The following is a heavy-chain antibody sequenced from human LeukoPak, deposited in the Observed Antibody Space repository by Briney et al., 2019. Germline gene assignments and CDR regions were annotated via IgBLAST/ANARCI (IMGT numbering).Heavy chain of an antibody. V-gene: IGHV1-18*01. Sequence: ASVKVSCRASGYTFTTYGITWVRQAPGQGLEWMGWISTHNGDTNYAQKLQGRVTMTTDTSTSTAYMELRSLRSDDTAVYYCAREGLGELTLDCWGQGTLVTVSS. CDR2: ISTHNGDT. J-gene: IGHJ4*02. D-gene: IGHD3-16*01. CDR1: GYTFTTYG. CDR3: AREGLGELTLDC.